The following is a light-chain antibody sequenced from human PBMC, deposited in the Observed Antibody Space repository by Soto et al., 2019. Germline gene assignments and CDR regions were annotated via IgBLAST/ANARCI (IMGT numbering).Light chain of an antibody. V-gene: IGLV2-14*01. CDR1: SSDVGYYNY. J-gene: IGLJ2*01. CDR2: EVS. Sequence: QSALTQPASLSGSPGQSITISCTGTSSDVGYYNYVSWYQQHPGKAPQVIIYEVSNRPSGVSYRFSGSKSGNTASLTISGLQAEDEADYYCSSYISVSSPVVFGGGTKLTVL. CDR3: SSYISVSSPVV.